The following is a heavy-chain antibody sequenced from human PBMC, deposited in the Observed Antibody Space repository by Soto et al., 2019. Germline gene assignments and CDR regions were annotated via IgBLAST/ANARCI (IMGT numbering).Heavy chain of an antibody. V-gene: IGHV4-39*02. J-gene: IGHJ5*02. CDR2: IYYSGST. D-gene: IGHD6-19*01. Sequence: SETLSLTCTVSGGSISSSSYYWGWIRQPPGKGLEWIGSIYYSGSTYYNPSLKSRVTISVDTSKNQFSLKLSSVTAADTAVYYCAREWDGDGCNSGWFDPWGQGTLVTVSS. CDR1: GGSISSSSYY. CDR3: AREWDGDGCNSGWFDP.